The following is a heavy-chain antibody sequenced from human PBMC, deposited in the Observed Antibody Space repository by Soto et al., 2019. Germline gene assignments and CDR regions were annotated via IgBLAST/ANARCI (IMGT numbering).Heavy chain of an antibody. D-gene: IGHD6-19*01. V-gene: IGHV5-51*01. CDR1: GYSFTSYW. J-gene: IGHJ4*02. CDR3: ASGPAPIAVAGTYYFDD. Sequence: GESLKISCKGSGYSFTSYWIGWVRQMPGKGLEWMGIIYPGDSDTRYSPSFQGQVTISADKSISTAYLQWSSLKASDTAMYYCASGPAPIAVAGTYYFDDWGQGTLVTVSS. CDR2: IYPGDSDT.